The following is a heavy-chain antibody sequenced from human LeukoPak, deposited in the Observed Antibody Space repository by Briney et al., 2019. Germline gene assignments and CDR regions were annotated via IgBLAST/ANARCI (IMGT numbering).Heavy chain of an antibody. CDR2: INPNSGGT. CDR3: ARVEGYSSSWTNDYTDY. Sequence: GASVKVSCKASGYTFTGYYMHWVRQAPGQGLEWMGWINPNSGGTNYAQKFQGRVTMTRDTSISTAYMELSRLRSDDTAVYYCARVEGYSSSWTNDYTDYWGQGTLVTVSS. D-gene: IGHD6-13*01. V-gene: IGHV1-2*02. CDR1: GYTFTGYY. J-gene: IGHJ4*02.